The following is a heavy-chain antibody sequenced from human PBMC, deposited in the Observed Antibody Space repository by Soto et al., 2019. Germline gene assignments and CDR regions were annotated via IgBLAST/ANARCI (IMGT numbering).Heavy chain of an antibody. V-gene: IGHV3-30-3*01. CDR1: GFTFSSYA. CDR3: ARGGLYSSGWWAPYNWFDP. CDR2: ISYDGSNK. Sequence: QVQLVESGGGVVQPGRSLRLSCAASGFTFSSYAMHWVRQAPGKGLEWVAVISYDGSNKYYADSVKGRFTISRDNSKNTLYLQMNSLRAEDTAVYYCARGGLYSSGWWAPYNWFDPWGQGTLVTVSS. J-gene: IGHJ5*02. D-gene: IGHD6-19*01.